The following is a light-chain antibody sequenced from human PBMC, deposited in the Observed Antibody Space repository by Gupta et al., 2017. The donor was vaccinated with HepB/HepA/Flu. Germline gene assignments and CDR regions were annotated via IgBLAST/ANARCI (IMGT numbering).Light chain of an antibody. V-gene: IGKV3-20*01. CDR3: QYYGSSLCT. Sequence: EIVLTQSPDTLSLSPGDTAALSCRASQSIRSTYLSWYQQKSGQAPRLLIYGASNRATGIPDRFSGSGSGTDFTLTISSLEPEDFAVYFCQYYGSSLCTFGQGTKVDVK. J-gene: IGKJ1*01. CDR1: QSIRSTY. CDR2: GAS.